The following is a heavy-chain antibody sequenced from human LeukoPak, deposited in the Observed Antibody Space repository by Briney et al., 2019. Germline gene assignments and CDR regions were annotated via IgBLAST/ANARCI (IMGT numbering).Heavy chain of an antibody. J-gene: IGHJ3*02. Sequence: SETLSLTCAVYSGSFSGYYWSWIRQPPGKGLEWIGEINHSGSTNYNPSLKSRVTISVDTSKNQFSLKLSSVTAADTAVYYCARETAARDAFDIWGQGTMVTVSS. D-gene: IGHD6-6*01. CDR3: ARETAARDAFDI. CDR1: SGSFSGYY. CDR2: INHSGST. V-gene: IGHV4-34*01.